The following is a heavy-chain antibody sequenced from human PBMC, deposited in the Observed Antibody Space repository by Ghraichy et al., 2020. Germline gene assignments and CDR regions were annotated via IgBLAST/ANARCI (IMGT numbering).Heavy chain of an antibody. J-gene: IGHJ6*02. Sequence: SGPTLVNPTQTLTLTCNFSGFSLTTGGMSVIWIRQPPGQALEWLALIDWDDDKYYSTCLKTRLTISKDTSKSQVVLSMTNMEPVDTATYYCARMKWVQLGLGATYNYYGVDVWGHATAVTVSS. CDR1: GFSLTTGGMS. D-gene: IGHD1-1*01. V-gene: IGHV2-70*01. CDR3: ARMKWVQLGLGATYNYYGVDV. CDR2: IDWDDDK.